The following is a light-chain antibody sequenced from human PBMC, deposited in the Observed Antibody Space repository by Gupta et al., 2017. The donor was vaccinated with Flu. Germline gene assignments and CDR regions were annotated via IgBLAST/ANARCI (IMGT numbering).Light chain of an antibody. CDR3: HLWASRSDQYV. CDR2: DDS. CDR1: NIGSKS. Sequence: SYVLTQPPSVSVAPGQTARITCGGNNIGSKSGHWYQQKPGQAPVLGGYDDSDRPSGIPERVACSTSRNKATPTLSSVEAGDEADDDCHLWASRSDQYVFGGGTKMTVL. V-gene: IGLV3-21*02. J-gene: IGLJ3*02.